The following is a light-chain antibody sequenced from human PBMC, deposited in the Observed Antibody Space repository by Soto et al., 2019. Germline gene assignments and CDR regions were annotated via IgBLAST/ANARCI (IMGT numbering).Light chain of an antibody. CDR2: DVT. CDR1: SSDVGGYNY. V-gene: IGLV2-11*01. Sequence: LTQPRSVSGSPGQSVTISCTGTSSDVGGYNYVSWYQHHPGKAPKLMIYDVTKRPSGVRDRFSASKSGNTASLTISGLQAEDEADYYCCSYAGSYTYVFGTGTKVTVL. J-gene: IGLJ1*01. CDR3: CSYAGSYTYV.